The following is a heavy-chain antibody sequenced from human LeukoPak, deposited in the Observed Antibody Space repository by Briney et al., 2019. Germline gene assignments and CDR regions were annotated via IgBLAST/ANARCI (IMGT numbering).Heavy chain of an antibody. CDR2: INTDGSNT. CDR3: AKRVNGAFDI. V-gene: IGHV3-23*01. Sequence: GGSLGLSCAASGFNFGSYDMNWVRQAPGKGLEYVSTINTDGSNTWYADSVKGRFTISRDNPKSTVFLQMNNLRHEDTATYYCAKRVNGAFDIWGQGTMVSVSS. CDR1: GFNFGSYD. J-gene: IGHJ3*02.